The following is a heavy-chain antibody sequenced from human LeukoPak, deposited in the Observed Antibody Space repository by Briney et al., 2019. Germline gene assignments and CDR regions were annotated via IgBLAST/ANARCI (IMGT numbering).Heavy chain of an antibody. CDR1: GYTFTGYY. Sequence: ASVKVSCKASGYTFTGYYMHWVRQAPGQGLEWMGWINPNSGGTNYAQKFQGRVTMTRGTSISTAYMELSRLRSDDTAVYYCARLPGGLGYCSSTSCYTDDYWGQGTLVTVSS. V-gene: IGHV1-2*02. J-gene: IGHJ4*02. D-gene: IGHD2-2*02. CDR3: ARLPGGLGYCSSTSCYTDDY. CDR2: INPNSGGT.